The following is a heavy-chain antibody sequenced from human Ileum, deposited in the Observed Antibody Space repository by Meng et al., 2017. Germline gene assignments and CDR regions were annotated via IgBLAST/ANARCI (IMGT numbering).Heavy chain of an antibody. CDR2: AST. J-gene: IGHJ4*02. CDR1: GGSVSRAGYQ. CDR3: ARDHMESLDY. Sequence: QVHLRGSGLGLVGPSETLSLICTVSGGSVSRAGYQWGWIRQPPGKGLEWIGYASTNYNPSLKSRVTISLDTSRNQFSLSLSSVTAADTAVYYCARDHMESLDYWGQGILVTVSS. V-gene: IGHV4-61*08. D-gene: IGHD1-1*01.